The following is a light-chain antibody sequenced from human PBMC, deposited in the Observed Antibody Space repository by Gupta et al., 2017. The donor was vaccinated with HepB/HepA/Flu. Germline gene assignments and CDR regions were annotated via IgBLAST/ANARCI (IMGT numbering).Light chain of an antibody. CDR3: QTYDGNYWV. CDR2: GNH. Sequence: QSVLTQPPSVSGAPGQTIIISCTWTNSNIGASYDVHWYQQVPGTAPKLLIYGNHHRTSEIPERFSGSRSGTSGSLAITGRQAEDEDDYYCQTYDGNYWVFGGGTKVTVL. CDR1: NSNIGASYD. V-gene: IGLV1-40*01. J-gene: IGLJ3*02.